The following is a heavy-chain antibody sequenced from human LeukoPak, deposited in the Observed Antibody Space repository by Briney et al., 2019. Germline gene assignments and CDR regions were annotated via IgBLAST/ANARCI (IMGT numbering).Heavy chain of an antibody. CDR3: ARDPGDGYNLVSNYGMDV. J-gene: IGHJ6*02. V-gene: IGHV1-46*01. D-gene: IGHD5-24*01. CDR1: GYTFTSYY. CDR2: INPSGGST. Sequence: ASVKVSCKASGYTFTSYYMHWVRQAPGQGLEWMGIINPSGGSTSYAQKFQGRVTMTWDTSTSTVYMELSSLRSEDTAVYYCARDPGDGYNLVSNYGMDVWGQGTTVTVSS.